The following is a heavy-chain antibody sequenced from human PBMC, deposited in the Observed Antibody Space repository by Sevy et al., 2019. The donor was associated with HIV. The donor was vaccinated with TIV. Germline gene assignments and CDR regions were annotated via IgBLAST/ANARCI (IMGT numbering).Heavy chain of an antibody. Sequence: GGSLRLSCAASGFTFSSYAMTWVRQAPGKGLEWVSGIGGSGVSTFYADSVRGRFTVSRDNLNKVLFLQMNNLRAEDTAVYFCATDWSYYDGTANDSFEKWGQGTLVTVSS. J-gene: IGHJ1*01. D-gene: IGHD3-16*01. CDR1: GFTFSSYA. V-gene: IGHV3-23*01. CDR2: IGGSGVST. CDR3: ATDWSYYDGTANDSFEK.